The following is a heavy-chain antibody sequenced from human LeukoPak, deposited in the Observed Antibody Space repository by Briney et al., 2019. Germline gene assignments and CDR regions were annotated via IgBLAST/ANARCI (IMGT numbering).Heavy chain of an antibody. J-gene: IGHJ4*02. CDR1: GFTFSNYW. Sequence: EPGGSLRLSCAASGFTFSNYWMHWVRQVPGKGLMWVSRIKTDGSSTSYADSVKGRFTISRDNAKNTLYLQMYSLRAEDTAVYYCARDNRVLISSSTNFDYWGQGTLVTVSS. D-gene: IGHD6-6*01. CDR3: ARDNRVLISSSTNFDY. V-gene: IGHV3-74*01. CDR2: IKTDGSST.